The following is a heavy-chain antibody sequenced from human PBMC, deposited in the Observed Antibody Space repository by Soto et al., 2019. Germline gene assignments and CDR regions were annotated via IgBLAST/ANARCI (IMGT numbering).Heavy chain of an antibody. V-gene: IGHV3-33*01. CDR1: GFTFSSYG. J-gene: IGHJ4*02. CDR3: ASTYNWNDLPYDY. D-gene: IGHD1-20*01. CDR2: IWYDGSNK. Sequence: QVQLVESGGGVVQPGRSLRLSCAASGFTFSSYGMHWVRQAPGKGLEWVAVIWYDGSNKYYADSVKGRFTISRDNPKNTLYLQMNSLRAEDTAVYYCASTYNWNDLPYDYWGQGTLVTVSS.